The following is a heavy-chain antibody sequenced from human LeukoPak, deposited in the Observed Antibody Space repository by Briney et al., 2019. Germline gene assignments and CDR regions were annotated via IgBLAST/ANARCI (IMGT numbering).Heavy chain of an antibody. CDR3: ARVNWLGYSYGRIDY. CDR1: GFTFTSYA. D-gene: IGHD5-18*01. Sequence: GGSLRLSCAASGFTFTSYAMNWVRQAPGQGLEWMGWINTNTGNPTYAQGFTGRFVFSLDTSVSTAYLQISSLKAEDTAVYYCARVNWLGYSYGRIDYWGQGTLVTVSS. V-gene: IGHV7-4-1*02. CDR2: INTNTGNP. J-gene: IGHJ4*02.